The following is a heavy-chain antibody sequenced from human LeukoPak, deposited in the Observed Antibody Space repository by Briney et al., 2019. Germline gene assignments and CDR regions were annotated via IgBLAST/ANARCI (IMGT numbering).Heavy chain of an antibody. J-gene: IGHJ5*02. Sequence: ASVKVSCKASGYTFTGYYMHWVRQAPGQGLEWMGWINPNSGGTNYAQKFQGRVTMTRDTSISTAYVELSRLRSDDTAVYYCARDGDCTNGVCYRLSGWFDPWGQGTLVTVSS. D-gene: IGHD2-8*01. CDR2: INPNSGGT. CDR1: GYTFTGYY. CDR3: ARDGDCTNGVCYRLSGWFDP. V-gene: IGHV1-2*02.